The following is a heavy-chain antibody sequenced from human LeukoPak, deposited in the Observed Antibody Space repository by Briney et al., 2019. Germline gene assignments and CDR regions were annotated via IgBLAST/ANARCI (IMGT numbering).Heavy chain of an antibody. CDR1: GFTFSSYS. CDR2: IKQGGSEK. V-gene: IGHV3-7*01. CDR3: ARDSGFGELRGVAFDI. D-gene: IGHD3-10*01. J-gene: IGHJ3*02. Sequence: GGSLRLSCAASGFTFSSYSMNWVRQAPGEGLEWVANIKQGGSEKYYVDSVKGRFTISRDNAKNSLYLQMNSLRAEDTAVYYCARDSGFGELRGVAFDIWGQGTMVTVSS.